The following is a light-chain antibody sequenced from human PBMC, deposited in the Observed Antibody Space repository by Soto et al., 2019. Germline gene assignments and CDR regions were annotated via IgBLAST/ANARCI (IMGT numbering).Light chain of an antibody. CDR3: SSYAGSNNRYV. CDR1: SSDVGGYNY. CDR2: EVS. V-gene: IGLV2-8*01. Sequence: QSALTQPPSASGSPGQSVTISCTGTSSDVGGYNYVSWYQQHSGKAPKLMIYEVSKRPSGVPDRFSGSKSGNTASLTVSGLQAEDEADYYCSSYAGSNNRYVFGTGTKLTVL. J-gene: IGLJ1*01.